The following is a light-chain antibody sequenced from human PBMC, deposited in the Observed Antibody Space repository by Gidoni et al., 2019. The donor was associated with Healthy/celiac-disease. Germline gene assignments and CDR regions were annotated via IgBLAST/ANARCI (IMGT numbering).Light chain of an antibody. Sequence: EIVLPQSPGTLSLSPGARATLSCRASQSVSSSYLAWYQQKPGQAPRLLIYGASSRATGIPDRFSGSGSGTDFTRTISRLEPEDFSVYYCQQYGSSFGGGTKVEIK. CDR2: GAS. J-gene: IGKJ4*01. V-gene: IGKV3-20*01. CDR1: QSVSSSY. CDR3: QQYGSS.